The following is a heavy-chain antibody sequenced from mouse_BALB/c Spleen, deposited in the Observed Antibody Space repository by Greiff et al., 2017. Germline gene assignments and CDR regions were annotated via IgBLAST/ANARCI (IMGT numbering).Heavy chain of an antibody. Sequence: EVQLVESGAELVRPGSSVKISCKASGYAFTSYNMYWVKQSHGKSLEWIGYIDPYNGGTSYNQKFKGKATLTVDKSSSTAYMHLNSLTSEDSAVYYCARTIITTAFPWFAYWGQGTLVTVSA. CDR1: GYAFTSYN. V-gene: IGHV1S135*01. CDR3: ARTIITTAFPWFAY. J-gene: IGHJ3*01. D-gene: IGHD1-2*01. CDR2: IDPYNGGT.